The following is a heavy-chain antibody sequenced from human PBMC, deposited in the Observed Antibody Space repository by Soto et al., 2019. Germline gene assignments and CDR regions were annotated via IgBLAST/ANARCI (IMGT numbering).Heavy chain of an antibody. CDR2: IKHDGSEK. Sequence: EVQLVESGGGLVQPGGSLRLSCAASGFTFSGYWMSWVRQAPGKGLEWVANIKHDGSEKYYVDSVKGRFTISRDNAKNSLYPQMNSLRAEDSAVYYCATSSMARDGMDVWGQGTTVTVSS. V-gene: IGHV3-7*01. CDR1: GFTFSGYW. D-gene: IGHD3-10*01. CDR3: ATSSMARDGMDV. J-gene: IGHJ6*02.